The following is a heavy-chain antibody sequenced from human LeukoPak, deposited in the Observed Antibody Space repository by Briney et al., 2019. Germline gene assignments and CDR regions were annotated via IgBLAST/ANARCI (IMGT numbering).Heavy chain of an antibody. Sequence: GESLKISCKGSGYTFTSYWIGWVRQMPGKAPEWMGIISPGDSDTRYSPSFQGQVTISADKSIRTAYLQWSSLKASDTAIYYCARETAGTFHFDFWGQGTLVTVSS. CDR3: ARETAGTFHFDF. CDR1: GYTFTSYW. V-gene: IGHV5-51*01. CDR2: ISPGDSDT. D-gene: IGHD6-13*01. J-gene: IGHJ4*02.